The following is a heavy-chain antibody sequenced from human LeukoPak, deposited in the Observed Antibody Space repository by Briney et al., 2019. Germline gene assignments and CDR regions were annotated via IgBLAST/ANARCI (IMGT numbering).Heavy chain of an antibody. Sequence: SETLSLTCTVSGGSISSYYWSWIRQPPGKGLEWIGYIYYSGSTNYNPSLKSRVTISVDTSKNQSSLKLSSVTAADTAVYYCARVMVRGVNSYYYYGMDVWGQGTTVTVSS. D-gene: IGHD3-10*01. CDR2: IYYSGST. V-gene: IGHV4-59*01. J-gene: IGHJ6*02. CDR1: GGSISSYY. CDR3: ARVMVRGVNSYYYYGMDV.